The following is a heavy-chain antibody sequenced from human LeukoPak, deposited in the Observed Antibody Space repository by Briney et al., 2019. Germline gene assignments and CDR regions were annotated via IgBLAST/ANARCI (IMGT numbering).Heavy chain of an antibody. J-gene: IGHJ3*02. D-gene: IGHD3-22*01. CDR2: ISSSSSYI. Sequence: GGSLRLSCAASGFTFSTYSMNWVRQAPGKGLEWVSSISSSSSYIFYADSVKGRFTISRDNAKNSLYLQMNSLRAEDTAVYYCARDWRDSSGKFPNDAFDIWGQGTMVTVSS. V-gene: IGHV3-21*01. CDR1: GFTFSTYS. CDR3: ARDWRDSSGKFPNDAFDI.